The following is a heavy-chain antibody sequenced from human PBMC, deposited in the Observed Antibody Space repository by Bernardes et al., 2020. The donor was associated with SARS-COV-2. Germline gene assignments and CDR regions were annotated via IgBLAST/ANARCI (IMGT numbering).Heavy chain of an antibody. CDR2: IGGDGGGI. J-gene: IGHJ4*02. D-gene: IGHD1-26*01. CDR3: ARGALSGTYGVGDY. CDR1: GITFSSYW. Sequence: SLSLSCAASGITFSSYWMHWVRQVPGKGLVWVSRIGGDGGGITYADSVKGRFTISRDNAKNTLYLQMNSLRVEDTAVYYCARGALSGTYGVGDYWGQGTLVTVSS. V-gene: IGHV3-74*01.